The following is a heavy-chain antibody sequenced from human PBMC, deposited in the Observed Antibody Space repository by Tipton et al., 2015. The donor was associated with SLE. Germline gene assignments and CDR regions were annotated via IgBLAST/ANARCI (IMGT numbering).Heavy chain of an antibody. Sequence: TLSLTCTVSGGSISSGSYYWSWIRQPAGKGLEWIGYVYHSGSTYYNPSLKSRVTISLDTSKNQFSLKVRSVTAADTAVYFCARDDPDGDGGGIPGDYWGQGTLVTVS. J-gene: IGHJ4*02. CDR2: VYHSGST. V-gene: IGHV4-61*10. CDR3: ARDDPDGDGGGIPGDY. D-gene: IGHD4-17*01. CDR1: GGSISSGSYY.